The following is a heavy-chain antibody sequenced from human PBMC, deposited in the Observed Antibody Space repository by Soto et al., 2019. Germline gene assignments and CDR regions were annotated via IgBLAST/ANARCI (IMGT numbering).Heavy chain of an antibody. Sequence: GGSLRLSCAASGFTFSSYAMSWVRQAPGKGLEWVSAISGSGGSTYYADSVKGRFTISRDNSKNTLYLQMNSLRAEDTAVYYCAKGGVIITLRGYFDYWGQGTLVTVSS. CDR1: GFTFSSYA. D-gene: IGHD3-10*01. CDR2: ISGSGGST. CDR3: AKGGVIITLRGYFDY. V-gene: IGHV3-23*01. J-gene: IGHJ4*02.